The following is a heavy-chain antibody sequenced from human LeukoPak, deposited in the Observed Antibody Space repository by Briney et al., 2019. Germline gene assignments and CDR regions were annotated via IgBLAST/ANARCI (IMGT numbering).Heavy chain of an antibody. CDR3: TRDSANYHFAY. CDR2: LYSGGAT. J-gene: IGHJ4*02. CDR1: GFTVKDNF. D-gene: IGHD4/OR15-4a*01. Sequence: GGSLRLSRAASGFTVKDNFMSWVRQAPGKGLEWVSVLYSGGATYYADSVKGRFIISRDNSKNTVSLQMNDLRTEDTAFYYCTRDSANYHFAYWGQGALVTVSS. V-gene: IGHV3-66*01.